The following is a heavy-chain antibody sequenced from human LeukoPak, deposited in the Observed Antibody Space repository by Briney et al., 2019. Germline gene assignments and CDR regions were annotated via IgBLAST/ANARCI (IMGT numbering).Heavy chain of an antibody. V-gene: IGHV3-7*01. CDR2: IKQVGSEK. CDR3: AKTIFGVVIAAFDY. Sequence: QPGGSLRLSCAASGFTFSSYWMSWVRQAPGKGLEWVANIKQVGSEKYYVDSVKGRFTISRDNAKNSLYLQMNSLRAEDTAVYYCAKTIFGVVIAAFDYWGQGTLVTVSS. J-gene: IGHJ4*02. D-gene: IGHD3-3*01. CDR1: GFTFSSYW.